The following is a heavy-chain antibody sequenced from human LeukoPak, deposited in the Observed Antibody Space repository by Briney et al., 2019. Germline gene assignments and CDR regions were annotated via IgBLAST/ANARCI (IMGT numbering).Heavy chain of an antibody. CDR2: IIPIFGTA. V-gene: IGHV1-69*13. Sequence: GASVKVSCKASGYTFTSYYMHWVRQAPGQGLEWMGGIIPIFGTANYAQKFQGRVTITADESTSTAYMELSSLRSEDTAVYYCATGSGYYYWGQGTLVTVSS. CDR3: ATGSGYYY. D-gene: IGHD3-22*01. CDR1: GYTFTSYY. J-gene: IGHJ4*02.